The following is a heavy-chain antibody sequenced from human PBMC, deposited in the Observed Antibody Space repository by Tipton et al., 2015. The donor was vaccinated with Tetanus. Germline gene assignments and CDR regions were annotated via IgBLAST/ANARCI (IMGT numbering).Heavy chain of an antibody. CDR2: IYYSGST. Sequence: TLSLTCTVSGGSISSSSYYWGWIRQPPGKGLEWIGNIYYSGSTYYNPSLKSRVTISVDTSKNQFSLKLSSVTAADTAVYYCATTVTTGGDNWFDPWGQGTLVTVSS. D-gene: IGHD4-17*01. J-gene: IGHJ5*02. V-gene: IGHV4-39*01. CDR1: GGSISSSSYY. CDR3: ATTVTTGGDNWFDP.